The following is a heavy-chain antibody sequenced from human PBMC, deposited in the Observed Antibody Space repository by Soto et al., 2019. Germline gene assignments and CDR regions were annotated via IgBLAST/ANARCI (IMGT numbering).Heavy chain of an antibody. V-gene: IGHV4-39*07. CDR1: GGSISSNNYY. J-gene: IGHJ3*02. D-gene: IGHD2-2*01. Sequence: SETLSLTCSVSGGSISSNNYYWGWIRQPPGKGLEWIGSIYYSGSIYDNPSLKSRVTMSIDTSKNQFSLKLSSVTAADTAVYYCARVFRRAMHAFDIWGQGTMVTVSS. CDR2: IYYSGSI. CDR3: ARVFRRAMHAFDI.